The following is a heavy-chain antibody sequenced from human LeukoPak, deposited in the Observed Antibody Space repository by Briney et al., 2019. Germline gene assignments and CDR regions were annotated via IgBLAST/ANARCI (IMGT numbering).Heavy chain of an antibody. CDR3: ARRAGEYSHPYDY. Sequence: PGGSLRLSCAASGFTFRNYAMTWVRQAPGKGLEWVSFIYSGGNTHYSDSVKGRFTISRDNSKNTLYLQMNSLRADDTAVYYCARRAGEYSHPYDYWGQGTLVTVSS. D-gene: IGHD4-17*01. V-gene: IGHV3-23*05. CDR1: GFTFRNYA. J-gene: IGHJ4*02. CDR2: IYSGGNT.